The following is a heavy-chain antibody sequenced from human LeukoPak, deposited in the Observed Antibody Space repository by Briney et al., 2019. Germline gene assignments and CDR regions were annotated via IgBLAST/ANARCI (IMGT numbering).Heavy chain of an antibody. CDR3: ARARSPNIAVAGACCDY. CDR2: IYTSGTT. J-gene: IGHJ4*02. V-gene: IGHV4-4*07. CDR1: DVSISTYY. D-gene: IGHD6-19*01. Sequence: SETLSLTCTVSDVSISTYYWNWIRQPAGKGLEWIGRIYTSGTTNYSPSLKSRITMSVGTSKNQFSLNLSSVTAADAAVYYCARARSPNIAVAGACCDYWGQGILVNVSS.